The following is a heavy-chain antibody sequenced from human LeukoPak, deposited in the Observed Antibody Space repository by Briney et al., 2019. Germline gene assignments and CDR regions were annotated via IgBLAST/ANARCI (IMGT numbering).Heavy chain of an antibody. V-gene: IGHV3-64D*06. CDR3: VKASSAVIWDFDY. D-gene: IGHD6-6*01. Sequence: GGSLGLSCSVSGFSFSTYAMHWVRQAPGKGLEHVSGISNQGITTYYADSVKGRFTISRDNSKNTLYLQMNSLRGEDTAVYYCVKASSAVIWDFDYWGQGTLVTVSP. CDR1: GFSFSTYA. J-gene: IGHJ4*02. CDR2: ISNQGITT.